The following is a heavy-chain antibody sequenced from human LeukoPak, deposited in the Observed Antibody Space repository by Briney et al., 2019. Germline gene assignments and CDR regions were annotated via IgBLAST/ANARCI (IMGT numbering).Heavy chain of an antibody. J-gene: IGHJ4*02. V-gene: IGHV3-49*04. CDR2: IRSKACGGTT. CDR1: GFTFGDYA. CDR3: TRDQLEGFYDSSGYYYTVDF. D-gene: IGHD3-22*01. Sequence: GGSLRLSCTASGFTFGDYAMSWVRQAPGKGLEWVGFIRSKACGGTTEYAASVKGRFTISRDDSKSIAYLQMNSLNTEDTAVYYCTRDQLEGFYDSSGYYYTVDFWGQGTLVTVSS.